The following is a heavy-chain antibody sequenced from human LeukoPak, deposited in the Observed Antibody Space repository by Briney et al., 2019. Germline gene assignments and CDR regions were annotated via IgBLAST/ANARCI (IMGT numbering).Heavy chain of an antibody. V-gene: IGHV3-43*01. CDR3: AKEPSRGPSIAARPGNWFDP. D-gene: IGHD6-6*01. Sequence: GGSLRLSCAASGFTFDDYTMHWVRQPPGKGLEWVSLLSWDGSSTYYADSVKGRFTISRDNSKNTLYLQMNSLRAEDTAVYYCAKEPSRGPSIAARPGNWFDPWGQGTLVTVSS. CDR1: GFTFDDYT. J-gene: IGHJ5*02. CDR2: LSWDGSST.